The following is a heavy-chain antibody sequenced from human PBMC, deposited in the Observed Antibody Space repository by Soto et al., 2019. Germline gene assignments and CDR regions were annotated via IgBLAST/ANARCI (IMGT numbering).Heavy chain of an antibody. CDR3: ARGVVRGVISWFDP. Sequence: SETLSLTCAVSGGSISSGGYSWSWIRQPPGKGLEWIGYIYHSGSTYYNPSLKSRVTISVDRSKNQFSLKLSSVTAADTAVYYCARGVVRGVISWFDPWGQGNLVTVSS. CDR1: GGSISSGGYS. D-gene: IGHD3-10*01. V-gene: IGHV4-30-2*01. J-gene: IGHJ5*02. CDR2: IYHSGST.